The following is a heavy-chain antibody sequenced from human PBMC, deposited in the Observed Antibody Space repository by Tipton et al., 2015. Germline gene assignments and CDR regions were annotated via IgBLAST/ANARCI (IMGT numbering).Heavy chain of an antibody. CDR2: IYYSGGT. Sequence: LRLSCTVSGGSISRYYWSWIRQAPGGGLEWIGYIYYSGGTNYNPSLESRVSMSVDTSKTQFSLEMRSVTATDTAVYYCARSHPYGGYVGYYFDHWGQGTLVTVSS. D-gene: IGHD5-12*01. CDR3: ARSHPYGGYVGYYFDH. J-gene: IGHJ4*02. CDR1: GGSISRYY. V-gene: IGHV4-59*01.